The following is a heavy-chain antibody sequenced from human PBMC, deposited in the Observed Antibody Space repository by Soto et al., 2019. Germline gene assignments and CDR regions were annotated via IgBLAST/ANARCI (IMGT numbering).Heavy chain of an antibody. J-gene: IGHJ6*03. Sequence: SETLSLTSTVSGGSITNNYWSWIRQFPGKGLEWIGYVYSSGSTKHNPSLKSRVTISVDTAKNQFSLKLSSVTAADTAIYYCARHLPNYYYYYMDVWGKGTTVTVS. V-gene: IGHV4-59*08. D-gene: IGHD2-8*01. CDR2: VYSSGST. CDR3: ARHLPNYYYYYMDV. CDR1: GGSITNNY.